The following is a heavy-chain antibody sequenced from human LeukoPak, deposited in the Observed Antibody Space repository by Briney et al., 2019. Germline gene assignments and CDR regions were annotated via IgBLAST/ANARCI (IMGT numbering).Heavy chain of an antibody. CDR2: ISGSGGST. D-gene: IGHD4-17*01. CDR1: GFSFSSYA. Sequence: GGSLRLSCAASGFSFSSYAMSWVRQAPGKGLEWVSAISGSGGSTYYADSVKGRFTISRDNSKNTPYLQMDSLRAEDTAVYYCAKDATVTTHLLAGWGQGTLVTVSS. J-gene: IGHJ4*02. V-gene: IGHV3-23*01. CDR3: AKDATVTTHLLAG.